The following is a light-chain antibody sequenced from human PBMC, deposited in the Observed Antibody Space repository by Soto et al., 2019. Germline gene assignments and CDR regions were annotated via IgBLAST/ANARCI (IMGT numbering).Light chain of an antibody. CDR2: EVS. Sequence: QSVLTQPPSASGSPGQSVTISCTGTSSEVGGYNYVSWYQQHPGKAPKLMIYEVSKRPSGVPDRFSGSKSGNTASLTVSGLQAEDEADYYCSSYAGSNNVVFCGGTKVTVL. CDR3: SSYAGSNNVV. J-gene: IGLJ2*01. V-gene: IGLV2-8*01. CDR1: SSEVGGYNY.